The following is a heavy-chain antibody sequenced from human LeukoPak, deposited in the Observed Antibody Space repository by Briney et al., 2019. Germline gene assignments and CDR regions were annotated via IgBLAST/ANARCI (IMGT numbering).Heavy chain of an antibody. Sequence: SETLSLTCTVSSGSISSYYWSWIRQPPGKGLEWIGYIYYNGRTNYNPSLKSRVTISVDTSKNQFSLKLSSVTAADTAVYYCARSNIVVVPAAILAPASYDYWGQGTLVTVSS. CDR2: IYYNGRT. CDR3: ARSNIVVVPAAILAPASYDY. D-gene: IGHD2-2*01. CDR1: SGSISSYY. V-gene: IGHV4-59*12. J-gene: IGHJ4*02.